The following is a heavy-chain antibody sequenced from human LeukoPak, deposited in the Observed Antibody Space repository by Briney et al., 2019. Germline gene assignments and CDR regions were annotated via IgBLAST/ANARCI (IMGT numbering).Heavy chain of an antibody. J-gene: IGHJ4*02. CDR3: ARDLDIVVVRGAIGFDY. V-gene: IGHV1-2*02. CDR1: GYTFTGYY. D-gene: IGHD2-2*02. CDR2: INPNSGGT. Sequence: ASVKVSCKASGYTFTGYYMHWVRQAPGQGLEWMGWINPNSGGTNYAQKFQGRVTMTRDTSISTACMELSRLRSDDTAVYYCARDLDIVVVRGAIGFDYWGQGTLVTVSS.